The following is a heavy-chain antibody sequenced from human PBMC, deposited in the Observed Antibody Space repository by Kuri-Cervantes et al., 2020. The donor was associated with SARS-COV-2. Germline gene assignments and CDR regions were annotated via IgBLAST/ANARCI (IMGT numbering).Heavy chain of an antibody. J-gene: IGHJ3*02. CDR2: TSSSSSYI. CDR1: GFTFSSYS. D-gene: IGHD3-10*01. CDR3: ARDRPSNYYGSGSSLDAFDI. Sequence: LSLTCAASGFTFSSYSMNWVRQAPGKGLEWVSSTSSSSSYIYYADSVKGRFTISRDNAKNSLYLQMNSLRAEDTAVYYCARDRPSNYYGSGSSLDAFDIWGQGTMVTVSS. V-gene: IGHV3-21*01.